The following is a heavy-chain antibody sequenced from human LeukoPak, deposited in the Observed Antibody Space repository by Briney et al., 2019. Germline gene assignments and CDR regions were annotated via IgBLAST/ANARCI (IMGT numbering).Heavy chain of an antibody. J-gene: IGHJ4*02. Sequence: PSETLPLTCAVSGGSFSGYYWTWIRQPPGKGLEWIGEINHSGSANYNPSLMGRVTISLDTSKNHFSLNLSSVTAADTAVYYCARGQGTVTTHWGQGTLVTVSS. CDR3: ARGQGTVTTH. CDR1: GGSFSGYY. CDR2: INHSGSA. D-gene: IGHD4-11*01. V-gene: IGHV4-34*01.